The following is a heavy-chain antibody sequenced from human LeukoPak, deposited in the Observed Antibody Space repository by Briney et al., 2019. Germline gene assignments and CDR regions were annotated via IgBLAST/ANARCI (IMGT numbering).Heavy chain of an antibody. CDR2: INHSGST. D-gene: IGHD2-2*01. CDR3: ARRTNSTYPRLDY. CDR1: GGSFSGYY. J-gene: IGHJ4*02. V-gene: IGHV4-34*01. Sequence: SETLSLTCAVYGGSFSGYYWSWIRQPPGKGLEWIGEINHSGSTNYSPSLKSRVTISVDTSKNQFSLKLSPVTAADTAVYYCARRTNSTYPRLDYWGQGTLVTVSS.